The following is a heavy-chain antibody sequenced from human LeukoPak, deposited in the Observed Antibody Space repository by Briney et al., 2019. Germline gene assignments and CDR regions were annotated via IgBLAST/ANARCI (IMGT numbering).Heavy chain of an antibody. CDR3: AKVPSLVAALDYYMDV. Sequence: GGSLRLSCAASGFTFSSYAMSWVRQAPGKGLEWVSTINNSGDSTYYADSVKGRFTISRDNSKNTLYLQMNSLRAEDTAVYYCAKVPSLVAALDYYMDVWGKGTTVTVSS. J-gene: IGHJ6*03. D-gene: IGHD1-26*01. CDR1: GFTFSSYA. CDR2: INNSGDST. V-gene: IGHV3-23*01.